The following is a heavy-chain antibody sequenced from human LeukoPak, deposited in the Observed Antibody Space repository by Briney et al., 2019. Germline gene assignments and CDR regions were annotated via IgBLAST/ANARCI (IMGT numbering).Heavy chain of an antibody. CDR3: ARDRPATTVTRTDDAFDI. CDR2: IGAYNGNT. Sequence: GASVKVSCKASGYTFTSYGISWVRQAPGQGLEWMGWIGAYNGNTNYAQKLQGRVTMTTDTSTSTAYMELRSLRSDDTAVYYCARDRPATTVTRTDDAFDIWGQGTMVTVSS. CDR1: GYTFTSYG. V-gene: IGHV1-18*01. D-gene: IGHD4-17*01. J-gene: IGHJ3*02.